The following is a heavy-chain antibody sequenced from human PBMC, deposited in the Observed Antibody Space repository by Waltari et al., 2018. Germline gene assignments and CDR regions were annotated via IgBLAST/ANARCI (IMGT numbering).Heavy chain of an antibody. CDR2: INHSGST. CDR3: ARGFLRYYYFDY. J-gene: IGHJ4*02. CDR1: GGSFSGYY. D-gene: IGHD3-9*01. Sequence: VQLQQWGAGLLKPSETLSLTCAVYGGSFSGYYWSWIRQPPGKGLEWIGEINHSGSTNYNPSLKSRVTISVDTSKNQFSLKLSSVTAADTAVYYCARGFLRYYYFDYWGQGTLVTVSS. V-gene: IGHV4-34*01.